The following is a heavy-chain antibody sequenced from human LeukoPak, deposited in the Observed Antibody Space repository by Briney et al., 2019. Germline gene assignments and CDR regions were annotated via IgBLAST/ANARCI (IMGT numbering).Heavy chain of an antibody. CDR2: INPNSGST. D-gene: IGHD5-12*01. CDR3: AREEWLRLRDYYYYYGMDV. V-gene: IGHV1-2*02. Sequence: ASVKVSCKASGYTFTGYYMHWVRQAPGQGLEWMGWINPNSGSTNYAQKFQGRVTMTRDTSISTAYMELSRLRSDDTAVYYCAREEWLRLRDYYYYYGMDVWGQGTTVTVSS. J-gene: IGHJ6*02. CDR1: GYTFTGYY.